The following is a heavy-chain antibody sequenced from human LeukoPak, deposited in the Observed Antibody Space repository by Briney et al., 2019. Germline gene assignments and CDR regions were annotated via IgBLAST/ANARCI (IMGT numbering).Heavy chain of an antibody. CDR3: ATARGLRYFDWGYAFDI. Sequence: GGSLRLSCAASGFTFSSYSMNWVRQAPGKGLEWVSSISSSSSYIYYADSVKGRFTISRDNAKNSLYLQMNSLRAEDTAVYYCATARGLRYFDWGYAFDIWGQGTMVTVSS. V-gene: IGHV3-21*01. J-gene: IGHJ3*02. CDR2: ISSSSSYI. CDR1: GFTFSSYS. D-gene: IGHD3-9*01.